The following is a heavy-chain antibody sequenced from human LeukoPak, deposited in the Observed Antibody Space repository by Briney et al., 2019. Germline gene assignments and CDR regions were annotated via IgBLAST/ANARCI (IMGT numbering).Heavy chain of an antibody. CDR1: GYTFTSYD. J-gene: IGHJ4*02. Sequence: ASVKVSCKASGYTFTSYDINWVRQATGQGLEWMGWMNPNSGNTGYAQKFQGRVTMTRNTSISTAYMELSSLRSEDTAVYYCAKPYSVGLWFGEAIDYWGQGTLVTVSS. D-gene: IGHD3-10*01. CDR2: MNPNSGNT. V-gene: IGHV1-8*01. CDR3: AKPYSVGLWFGEAIDY.